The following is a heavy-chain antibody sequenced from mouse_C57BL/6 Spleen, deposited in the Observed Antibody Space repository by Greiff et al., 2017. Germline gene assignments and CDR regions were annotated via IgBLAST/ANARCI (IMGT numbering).Heavy chain of an antibody. CDR3: AREGAYYDGSSGLDY. Sequence: QVQLQQPGAELVKPGASVKLSCKASGYTFTSYWMHWVKQRPGQGLEWIGMIHPNSGSTNYNEKFKSKATLTVDKSSSTAYMQLSSLTSEDSAVYYCAREGAYYDGSSGLDYWGQGTTLTVSS. V-gene: IGHV1-64*01. D-gene: IGHD1-1*01. CDR1: GYTFTSYW. J-gene: IGHJ2*01. CDR2: IHPNSGST.